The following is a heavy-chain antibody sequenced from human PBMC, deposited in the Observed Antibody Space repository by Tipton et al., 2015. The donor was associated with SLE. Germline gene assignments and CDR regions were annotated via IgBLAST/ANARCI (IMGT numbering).Heavy chain of an antibody. CDR2: IRSKAYGGTT. D-gene: IGHD4-23*01. V-gene: IGHV3-49*04. CDR3: TRGVLGKEGDY. Sequence: QLVQSGGGLVQPGRSLRLSCTASGFTFGDYAMSWVRQAPGKGLEWVGFIRSKAYGGTTEYAASVKGRFTISRDDSKSIAYLQMNSLKTEDTAVYYCTRGVLGKEGDYWGQGTLVTVSS. CDR1: GFTFGDYA. J-gene: IGHJ4*02.